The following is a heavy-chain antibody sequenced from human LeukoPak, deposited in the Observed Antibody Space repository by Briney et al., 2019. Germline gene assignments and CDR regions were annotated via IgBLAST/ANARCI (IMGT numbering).Heavy chain of an antibody. Sequence: GGSLRLSCAASGFTFSSYSMNWVRQAPGKGLEWVSYISSSSTIYYADSVKGRFTISRDNAKNSLYLQMNSLGDEDTAVYYCARDRGYDFWSGYYGFDYWGQGTLVTVSS. CDR1: GFTFSSYS. CDR3: ARDRGYDFWSGYYGFDY. CDR2: ISSSSTI. J-gene: IGHJ4*02. D-gene: IGHD3-3*01. V-gene: IGHV3-48*02.